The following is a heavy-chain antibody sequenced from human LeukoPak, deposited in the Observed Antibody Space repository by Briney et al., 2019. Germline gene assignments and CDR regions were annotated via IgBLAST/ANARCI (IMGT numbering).Heavy chain of an antibody. CDR3: ARAVQYSGACDQEAGEWYYFDF. Sequence: ASVKVSCKTSGYTFTGYFMNCVRQAPGQRLERMGWINPNSGGTNYAQKYQCMVTRTRETAISSAYQDPSRLRSDATAGSYGARAVQYSGACDQEAGEWYYFDFWGQGTMVTVSS. CDR2: INPNSGGT. CDR1: GYTFTGYF. J-gene: IGHJ4*01. D-gene: IGHD3-3*01. V-gene: IGHV1-2*02.